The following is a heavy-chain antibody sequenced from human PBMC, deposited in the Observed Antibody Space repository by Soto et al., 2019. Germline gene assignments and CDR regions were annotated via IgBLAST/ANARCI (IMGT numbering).Heavy chain of an antibody. CDR3: ARSGPLSYDILTGYYSKWGHNWFDP. V-gene: IGHV1-3*01. J-gene: IGHJ5*02. CDR2: INAGNGNT. CDR1: GYTFTSYA. Sequence: KNRGASVKVSCKASGYTFTSYAMNWVRQATGQRLEWMGWINAGNGNTKYSQKFQGRVTITRDTSASTAYMELSSLRSEDTAVYYCARSGPLSYDILTGYYSKWGHNWFDPWGQGTLVTVSS. D-gene: IGHD3-9*01.